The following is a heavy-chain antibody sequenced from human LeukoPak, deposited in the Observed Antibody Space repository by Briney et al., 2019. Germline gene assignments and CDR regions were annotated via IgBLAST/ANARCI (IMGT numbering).Heavy chain of an antibody. CDR1: GYTFTHYG. D-gene: IGHD3-3*01. V-gene: IGHV1-18*01. Sequence: GASVKVSCKTSGYTFTHYGISWVRQAPGQGLEWVGWISAYNGDTKYAQSFQDKVTMTTDTSTSTAYMELRSLTSDDTAVYYCARRRFFADGDAFDIWGQGTMVTVSS. CDR3: ARRRFFADGDAFDI. CDR2: ISAYNGDT. J-gene: IGHJ3*02.